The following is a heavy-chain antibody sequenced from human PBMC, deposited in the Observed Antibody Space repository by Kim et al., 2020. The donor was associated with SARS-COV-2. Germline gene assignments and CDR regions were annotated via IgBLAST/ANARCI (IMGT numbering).Heavy chain of an antibody. CDR2: T. D-gene: IGHD2-2*02. CDR3: ARRLYTNYAMDI. Sequence: TRYSPSFQGQVTMSADKSINTAYLKWSSLKASDTAIYFCARRLYTNYAMDIWGQGTPVTVSS. J-gene: IGHJ6*02. V-gene: IGHV5-51*01.